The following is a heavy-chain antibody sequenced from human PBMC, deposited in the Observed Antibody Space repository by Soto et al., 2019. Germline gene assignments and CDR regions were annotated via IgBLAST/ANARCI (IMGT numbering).Heavy chain of an antibody. CDR3: AWAAGFPWSWFDP. CDR1: GGSIRHYY. CDR2: ANHSGEA. D-gene: IGHD2-15*01. V-gene: IGHV4-34*01. Sequence: RSPACGVYGGSIRHYYWIWVRQPPGTGLAWNGKANHSGEATYTPSLQSQVRISLDTCNNNFSLRMTSVTPAERVTYFCAWAAGFPWSWFDPLGQGTQVTVSS. J-gene: IGHJ5*02.